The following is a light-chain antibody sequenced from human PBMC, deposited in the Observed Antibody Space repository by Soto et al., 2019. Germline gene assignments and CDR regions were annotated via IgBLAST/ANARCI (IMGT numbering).Light chain of an antibody. V-gene: IGKV3-15*01. CDR2: GAS. Sequence: EIVMTQSPATLSVFPGERATLSCRASQTVSSYLAWYQQKPVQAPGPLIYGASTRAIDIPASFSGSGSGTEFTLPISTLQSEDFAVYYCQQYNNWPRPFGQGAKG. CDR3: QQYNNWPRP. J-gene: IGKJ1*01. CDR1: QTVSSY.